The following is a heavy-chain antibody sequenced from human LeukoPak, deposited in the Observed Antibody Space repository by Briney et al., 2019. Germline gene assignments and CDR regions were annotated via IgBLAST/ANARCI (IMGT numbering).Heavy chain of an antibody. CDR3: ARLGITYYYGSGSSEWGAFDI. CDR2: INAGNGNT. J-gene: IGHJ3*02. CDR1: GYTFTSYA. V-gene: IGHV1-3*01. D-gene: IGHD3-10*01. Sequence: ASVKVSCKASGYTFTSYAMHWVRQAPGQRLEWMGWINAGNGNTKYSQKFQGRVTITRDTSASTAYMELSSLRSEDTAVYYCARLGITYYYGSGSSEWGAFDIWGQGTMVTVSS.